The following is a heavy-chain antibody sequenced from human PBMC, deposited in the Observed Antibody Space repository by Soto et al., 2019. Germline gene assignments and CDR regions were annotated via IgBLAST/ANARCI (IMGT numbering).Heavy chain of an antibody. Sequence: QVQLVESGGGVVQPGTSLRLSCVGSGFTFRSYVIHWVRQAPGKGLEWVALTSYDGSNNFYGDSVKGRFTISRHNSRNTVELQMDSLRFEDTALYYCARWGTTGGLDVWGHGTLVSVSS. D-gene: IGHD3-16*01. J-gene: IGHJ4*01. CDR2: TSYDGSNN. V-gene: IGHV3-33*05. CDR3: ARWGTTGGLDV. CDR1: GFTFRSYV.